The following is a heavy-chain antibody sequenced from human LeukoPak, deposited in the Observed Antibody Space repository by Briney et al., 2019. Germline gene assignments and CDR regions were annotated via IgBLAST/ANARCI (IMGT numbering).Heavy chain of an antibody. Sequence: SETLSLTCTVSGGSISSYYWSWLRHPPGKGLERIGYVYSSGNTNYNPSLKSRVTISLDTSKNQFSLKMSSLTAADTAVYYCARRTPVTPNSFDSWGQGTLVTVSS. CDR2: VYSSGNT. D-gene: IGHD4-17*01. J-gene: IGHJ5*01. CDR3: ARRTPVTPNSFDS. V-gene: IGHV4-59*08. CDR1: GGSISSYY.